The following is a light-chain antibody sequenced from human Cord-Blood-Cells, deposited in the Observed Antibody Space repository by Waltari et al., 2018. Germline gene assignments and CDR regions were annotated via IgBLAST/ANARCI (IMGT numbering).Light chain of an antibody. CDR1: QSISSW. J-gene: IGKJ2*01. CDR3: QQYNSYSVYT. V-gene: IGKV1-5*01. CDR2: DAS. Sequence: DIQMTQSPSTLSASVGDRVTITCRASQSISSWLAWYQQKPGKAPKLLIYDASSLESGVPSRFNGSGSGTEFTLTISSLQPDDFATYYCQQYNSYSVYTFGQGTKLEIK.